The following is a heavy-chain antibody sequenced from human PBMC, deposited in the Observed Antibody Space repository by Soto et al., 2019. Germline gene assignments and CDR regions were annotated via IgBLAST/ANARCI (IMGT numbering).Heavy chain of an antibody. CDR3: ARVKYPYGDPWYFDL. CDR1: GFTFSSYE. V-gene: IGHV3-48*03. J-gene: IGHJ2*01. CDR2: IRSSGSTV. D-gene: IGHD4-17*01. Sequence: PGGSLRLSCAASGFTFSSYEMNWVRQAPGKGLEWVSYIRSSGSTVYYADSVKGRFTISRDNAKNSLYLQMNSLRAEDTAVYYCARVKYPYGDPWYFDLWGRGTLVTVSS.